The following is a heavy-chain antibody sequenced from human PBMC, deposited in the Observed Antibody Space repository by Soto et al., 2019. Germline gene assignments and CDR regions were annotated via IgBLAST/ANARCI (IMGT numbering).Heavy chain of an antibody. CDR1: GYTFTGYY. Sequence: ASVKVSCKASGYTFTGYYMHWVRQAPGQGLEWMGWINPNSGGTNYAQKFQGWVTMTRDTSISTAYMELSRLRSDDTAVYYCARGGSGRDILTGYPLDYYYYYMDVWGKGTTVTVSS. CDR2: INPNSGGT. D-gene: IGHD3-9*01. V-gene: IGHV1-2*04. J-gene: IGHJ6*03. CDR3: ARGGSGRDILTGYPLDYYYYYMDV.